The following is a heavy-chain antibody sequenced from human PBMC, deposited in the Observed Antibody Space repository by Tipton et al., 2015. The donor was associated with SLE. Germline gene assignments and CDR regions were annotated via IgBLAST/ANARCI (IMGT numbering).Heavy chain of an antibody. V-gene: IGHV1-18*01. J-gene: IGHJ6*02. Sequence: QLVQSGAEVKNPGASVKVSCKASGYTFTSYGISWVRQAPGQGLEGMGWISTYNGNTHYAQNLQGRVTMTTYTSTSTAYMELRSLRSDDTAVYYCAREVYSGSYYYYYGMDVWGQGPTVTISS. CDR1: GYTFTSYG. D-gene: IGHD3-10*01. CDR2: ISTYNGNT. CDR3: AREVYSGSYYYYYGMDV.